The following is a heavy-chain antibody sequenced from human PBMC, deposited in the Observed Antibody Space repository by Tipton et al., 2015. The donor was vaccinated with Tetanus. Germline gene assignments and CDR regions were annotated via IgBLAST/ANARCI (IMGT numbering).Heavy chain of an antibody. D-gene: IGHD2-15*01. Sequence: SLRLSCAASGFTFSSYAVSWVRQAPGKGLEWVSSLSGSGDSTYYVDSVRGRFTISRDNSKNTLYLQMNSLRPEDTAVYYCAKEFQRARIRFFDSWGQGTQVTASS. J-gene: IGHJ4*02. V-gene: IGHV3-23*01. CDR1: GFTFSSYA. CDR2: LSGSGDST. CDR3: AKEFQRARIRFFDS.